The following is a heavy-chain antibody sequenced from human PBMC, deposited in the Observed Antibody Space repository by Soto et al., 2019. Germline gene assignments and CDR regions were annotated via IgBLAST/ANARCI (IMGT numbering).Heavy chain of an antibody. CDR3: ARGSFGGLNWFDP. D-gene: IGHD3-10*01. CDR2: IYHSWST. J-gene: IGHJ5*02. V-gene: IGHV4-30-2*01. Sequence: QLQLQESGSGLVKPSQTLSLTCAVSGGSISSGGYSWSWIRQPPGKGLEWIGYIYHSWSTYYVPSLKSRVTISVDRSKNQFSLKLSSVTAADTAVYYCARGSFGGLNWFDPWGQGTLVTVSS. CDR1: GGSISSGGYS.